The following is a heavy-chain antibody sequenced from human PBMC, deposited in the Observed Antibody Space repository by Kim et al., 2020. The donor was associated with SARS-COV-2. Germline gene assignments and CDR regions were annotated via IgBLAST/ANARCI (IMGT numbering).Heavy chain of an antibody. D-gene: IGHD3-22*01. CDR3: ARKFLDSSGFDY. Sequence: NYTPSLKSRVTVSADTSKNQFSLKLSSVTAADTAVYYCARKFLDSSGFDYWGQGILVTVSS. V-gene: IGHV4-59*01. J-gene: IGHJ4*02.